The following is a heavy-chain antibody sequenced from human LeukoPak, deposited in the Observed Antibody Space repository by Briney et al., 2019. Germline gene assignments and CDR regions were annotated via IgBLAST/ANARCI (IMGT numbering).Heavy chain of an antibody. CDR2: IKQDGSEK. CDR3: ARDGYSYGYPIGAFDI. V-gene: IGHV3-7*01. D-gene: IGHD5-18*01. J-gene: IGHJ3*02. CDR1: GFTFSSYW. Sequence: GGSLRLSCAASGFTFSSYWMSWVRQAAGKGLEWVANIKQDGSEKYYVDSVKGRFTISRDNAKNSLYLQMNSLRAEDTAVYYCARDGYSYGYPIGAFDIWGQGTMVTVSS.